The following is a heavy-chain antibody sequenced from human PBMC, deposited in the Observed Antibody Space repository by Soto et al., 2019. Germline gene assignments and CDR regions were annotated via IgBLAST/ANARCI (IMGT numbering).Heavy chain of an antibody. Sequence: QVQLVQSGAEVREPGSSVKVSCQASGGTFSNSTVTWVRQAPGQGLEWMGRLIPILGLANYAQKFRGRLTITADKSTTTAYMELRCLRSEDTAVYYCARFKLGDDYWGQGTLVTVSS. J-gene: IGHJ4*02. CDR1: GGTFSNST. CDR2: LIPILGLA. V-gene: IGHV1-69*02. CDR3: ARFKLGDDY. D-gene: IGHD5-12*01.